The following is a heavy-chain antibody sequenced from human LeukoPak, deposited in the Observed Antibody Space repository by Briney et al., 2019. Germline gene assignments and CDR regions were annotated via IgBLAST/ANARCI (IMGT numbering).Heavy chain of an antibody. V-gene: IGHV1-69*05. CDR1: GGTFSGYA. J-gene: IGHJ3*02. Sequence: GASVKVSCKASGGTFSGYAIGWVRQAPGQGLEWMGGIIPIFGTANYAQKFQGRVTITTDESTSTAYMELSSLRSEDTAVYYCARWGRVEMATMELNAFDIWGQGTMVTVSS. D-gene: IGHD5-24*01. CDR2: IIPIFGTA. CDR3: ARWGRVEMATMELNAFDI.